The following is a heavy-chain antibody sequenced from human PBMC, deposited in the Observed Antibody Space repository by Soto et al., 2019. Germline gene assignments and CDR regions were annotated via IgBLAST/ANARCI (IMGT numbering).Heavy chain of an antibody. CDR3: ARDFGALSWFDI. Sequence: QVQLVQSGAEVKKPGSSVKLSCKASGGSLRSFSINWVRQAPGQGPEWMGAFTPMFGPATYSQKFQGRVRITADEPTNTAYMEMSSLTSEDTATYYWARDFGALSWFDIWGQGTLVSVSS. CDR1: GGSLRSFS. J-gene: IGHJ5*02. D-gene: IGHD1-26*01. V-gene: IGHV1-69*01. CDR2: FTPMFGPA.